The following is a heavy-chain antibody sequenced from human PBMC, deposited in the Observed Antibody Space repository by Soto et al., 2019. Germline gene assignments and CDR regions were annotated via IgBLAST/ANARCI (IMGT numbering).Heavy chain of an antibody. Sequence: QVQLVESGGGVVQPGRSLRLSCATSGFTFSSYGMHWVRQGPGKGLEWVAVIWYDGTNKYYADSVNGRFTISRDDSKNTXXLQMNSLRAEDTAVYYCARGPMTTVTPGGDWAFDLWGRGTLVTVSS. CDR3: ARGPMTTVTPGGDWAFDL. V-gene: IGHV3-33*01. D-gene: IGHD4-17*01. CDR1: GFTFSSYG. CDR2: IWYDGTNK. J-gene: IGHJ2*01.